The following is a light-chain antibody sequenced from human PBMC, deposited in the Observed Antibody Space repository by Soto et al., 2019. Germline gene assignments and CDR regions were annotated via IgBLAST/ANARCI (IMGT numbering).Light chain of an antibody. CDR2: GAS. CDR1: RSVGDY. CDR3: QQYVSIPLT. J-gene: IGKJ4*01. Sequence: EIVLAQSPGTLSLSPGERATLSCRASRSVGDYLDWYQQSPGLAPTLLVYGASSRATGIPDRFSGSGSGTDFTLTISRLEPGDSAVYYCQQYVSIPLTFGGGTKV. V-gene: IGKV3-20*01.